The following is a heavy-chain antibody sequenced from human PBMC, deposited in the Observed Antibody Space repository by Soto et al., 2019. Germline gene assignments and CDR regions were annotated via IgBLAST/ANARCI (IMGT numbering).Heavy chain of an antibody. CDR1: GDSITSNSYF. J-gene: IGHJ4*02. CDR3: ARHFSVDYFYY. CDR2: IYYSGTT. V-gene: IGHV4-39*01. Sequence: PSETLSLTCTVSGDSITSNSYFWAWIRQPPGKGQEWIGSIYYSGTTYYNPSLNSRVTISVDRSKNQFSLKLSSLTAADSAVYYCARHFSVDYFYYWGQGALVTVSS.